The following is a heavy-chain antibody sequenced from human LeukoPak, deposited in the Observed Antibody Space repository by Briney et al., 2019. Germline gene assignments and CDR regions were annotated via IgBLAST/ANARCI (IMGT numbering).Heavy chain of an antibody. D-gene: IGHD6-6*01. CDR2: IYYSGST. J-gene: IGHJ4*02. Sequence: SETLSLTCTVSGGSISSDYWSWIRQPPGKGLEWIGYIYYSGSTNYNPSLKSRVTISVDTLKNQFSLKLSSVTAADTAVYYCARFIAPRGFDYWGQGTLVTVSS. CDR1: GGSISSDY. CDR3: ARFIAPRGFDY. V-gene: IGHV4-59*01.